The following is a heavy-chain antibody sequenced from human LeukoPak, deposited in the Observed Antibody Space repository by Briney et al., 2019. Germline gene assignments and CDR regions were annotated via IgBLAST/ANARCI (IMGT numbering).Heavy chain of an antibody. Sequence: GGSLRLSCAAPGFTFYIYAMTWVRQAPGKGPEWVSTISGSGGATYYADSVKGRFTISRDNSKNTLFLHTNSLRVEDTALYYCAKLKGIATMTDWGQGTLVTVSS. V-gene: IGHV3-23*01. CDR3: AKLKGIATMTD. CDR2: ISGSGGAT. D-gene: IGHD4-17*01. CDR1: GFTFYIYA. J-gene: IGHJ4*02.